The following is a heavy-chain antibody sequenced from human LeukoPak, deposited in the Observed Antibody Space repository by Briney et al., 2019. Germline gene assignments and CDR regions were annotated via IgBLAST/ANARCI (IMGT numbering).Heavy chain of an antibody. CDR3: ARGGGAQYYYYMDV. CDR2: IIPIFGTA. V-gene: IGHV1-69*06. D-gene: IGHD3-16*01. Sequence: GSSVSVSYTASERTFTTYAISWVRQAPGQGLEWRGRIIPIFGTANYAQKFKGRVTITADKSTSTAYMELSSLRSEDTAVYYCARGGGAQYYYYMDVWGKGTTVTVSS. J-gene: IGHJ6*03. CDR1: ERTFTTYA.